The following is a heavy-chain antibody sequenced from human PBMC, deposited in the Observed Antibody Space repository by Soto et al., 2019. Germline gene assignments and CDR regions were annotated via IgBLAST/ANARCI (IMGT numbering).Heavy chain of an antibody. D-gene: IGHD1-1*01. Sequence: PGGSLRLSCAASGFTFSIYAMSWVRHAPGKGLEWVSAISGSGGSTYYADSVKGRFTISRDNSKNTLYLQMNSLRAEDTAVYYCALHWNPVYFDYWGQGTLVTVSS. CDR2: ISGSGGST. CDR1: GFTFSIYA. CDR3: ALHWNPVYFDY. V-gene: IGHV3-23*01. J-gene: IGHJ4*02.